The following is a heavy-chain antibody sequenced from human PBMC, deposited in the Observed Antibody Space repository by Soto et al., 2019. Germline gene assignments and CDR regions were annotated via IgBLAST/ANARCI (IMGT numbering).Heavy chain of an antibody. CDR3: GRSGWDSGALDI. CDR1: GFTFSSYW. Sequence: EVQLVESGGGLVQPGGSLRLSCAASGFTFSSYWMTWVRQAPGKGLEWVANIKEDGSEKYYVDSVKGRFTISRDNAKNSLYLQMNSLRAEDTAVYYCGRSGWDSGALDIWGQGTMVTVSS. J-gene: IGHJ3*02. V-gene: IGHV3-7*01. D-gene: IGHD6-19*01. CDR2: IKEDGSEK.